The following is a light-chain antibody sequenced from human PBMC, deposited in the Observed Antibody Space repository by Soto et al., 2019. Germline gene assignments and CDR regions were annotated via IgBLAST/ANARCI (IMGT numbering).Light chain of an antibody. Sequence: EIVMTQSPATLSVSPGERATLSCRASQSVSSNLAWYQQKPGQAPRLLIYGASTRATGIPARFSGSGSGTAFPLTISSLQSEDFAVYYCQKYNNWWTFGQGTKVDIK. J-gene: IGKJ1*01. CDR3: QKYNNWWT. CDR2: GAS. V-gene: IGKV3-15*01. CDR1: QSVSSN.